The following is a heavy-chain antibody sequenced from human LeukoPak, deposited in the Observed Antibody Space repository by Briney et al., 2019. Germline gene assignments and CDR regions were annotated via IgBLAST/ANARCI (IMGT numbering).Heavy chain of an antibody. V-gene: IGHV4-34*01. CDR2: INHSGSA. CDR1: GGSFSGYY. D-gene: IGHD1-26*01. Sequence: SETLSLTCAVYGGSFSGYYWSWIHQPPGKGLEWIGEINHSGSANYNPSLKSRVTISVDTSKNQFSLKLSSVTAADTAVYYCARGPRGLYYNNGMDVWGQGTTVTVSS. CDR3: ARGPRGLYYNNGMDV. J-gene: IGHJ6*02.